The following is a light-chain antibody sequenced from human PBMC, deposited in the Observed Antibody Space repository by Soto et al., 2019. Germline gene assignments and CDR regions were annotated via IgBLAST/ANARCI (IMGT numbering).Light chain of an antibody. Sequence: QSALTQPASASGSPEQSVTLSCTGTSSDVGGYNYVSWYQQYPGRAPKLMIYEVTKRPSGVPDRFSGSKSGNTASLTVSGLQAEDEADYYCSSYAASNNFYFVFGGGTKVTVL. CDR1: SSDVGGYNY. CDR2: EVT. V-gene: IGLV2-8*01. J-gene: IGLJ3*02. CDR3: SSYAASNNFYFV.